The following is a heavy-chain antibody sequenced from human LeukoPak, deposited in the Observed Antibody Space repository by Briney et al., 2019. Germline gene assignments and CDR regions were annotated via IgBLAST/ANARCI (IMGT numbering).Heavy chain of an antibody. CDR3: TKRDYYSFDY. Sequence: GGSLRLSCAASGFTFNSCAMSWVRQAPGKGLEWVSIISDSGTSTFYADSVKGRFTISRDNSKNTLYVQTTRLRAEDTAVYYCTKRDYYSFDYWGQGTLVTVSS. CDR2: ISDSGTST. J-gene: IGHJ4*02. V-gene: IGHV3-23*01. CDR1: GFTFNSCA. D-gene: IGHD2/OR15-2a*01.